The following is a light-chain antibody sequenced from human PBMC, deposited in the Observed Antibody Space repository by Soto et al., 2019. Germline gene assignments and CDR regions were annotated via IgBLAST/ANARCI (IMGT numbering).Light chain of an antibody. CDR1: SLDIGFYNY. J-gene: IGLJ1*01. CDR2: DVS. V-gene: IGLV2-14*03. CDR3: SSYTTRSTYV. Sequence: QSVLTQPASVSGSPGQSLTISCTGTSLDIGFYNYVSWYQQYPGNAPKLIIFDVSNRPSGVSGRFSGSKSGNTASLTISGLLPEDGADYYCSSYTTRSTYVFGSGTKVTVL.